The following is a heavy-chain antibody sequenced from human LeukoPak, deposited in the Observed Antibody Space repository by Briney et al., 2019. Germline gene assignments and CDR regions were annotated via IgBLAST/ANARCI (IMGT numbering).Heavy chain of an antibody. CDR1: GYTFTSYD. J-gene: IGHJ4*02. V-gene: IGHV1-8*03. CDR2: MNPNSGNT. D-gene: IGHD3-10*01. Sequence: ASVKVSCKASGYTFTSYDINWVRQATGQGLEWMGWMNPNSGNTGYAQKFQGRVTITRNTSISTAYMELSSLRSEDTAVYYCARARLMVRGVIIRDYYFDYWGQGTLVTVSS. CDR3: ARARLMVRGVIIRDYYFDY.